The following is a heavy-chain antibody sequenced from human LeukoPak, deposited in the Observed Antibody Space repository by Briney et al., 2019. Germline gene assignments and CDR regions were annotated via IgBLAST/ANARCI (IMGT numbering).Heavy chain of an antibody. CDR3: ARVRPGSGSLYDYYYYMDV. CDR1: GGSVSSGRYS. V-gene: IGHV4-30-4*07. D-gene: IGHD2-15*01. J-gene: IGHJ6*03. Sequence: SETLSLTCAVSGGSVSSGRYSWSWIRQPPGKGLEWIGYIYYSASRYYNPSLKSRVTISVDTSKNQFSLKLSSVTAADTAVYYCARVRPGSGSLYDYYYYMDVWGKGTTVTVSS. CDR2: IYYSASR.